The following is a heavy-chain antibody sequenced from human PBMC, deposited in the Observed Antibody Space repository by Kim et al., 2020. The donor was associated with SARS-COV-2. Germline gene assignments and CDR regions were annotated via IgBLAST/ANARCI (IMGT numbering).Heavy chain of an antibody. D-gene: IGHD1-26*01. CDR3: ARGKGKGSTGIVGATD. J-gene: IGHJ1*01. CDR1: GFTFSSYA. Sequence: GGSLRLSCAASGFTFSSYAMHWVRQAPGKGLEWVAVISYDGSNKYYADSVKGRFTISRDNSKNTLYLQMNSLRAEDTAVYYCARGKGKGSTGIVGATDWG. V-gene: IGHV3-30-3*01. CDR2: ISYDGSNK.